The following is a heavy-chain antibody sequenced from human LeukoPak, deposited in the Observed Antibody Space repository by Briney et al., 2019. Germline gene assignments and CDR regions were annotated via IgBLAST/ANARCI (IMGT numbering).Heavy chain of an antibody. CDR3: ARVEGDTAMVYFNWFDP. D-gene: IGHD5-18*01. J-gene: IGHJ5*02. CDR2: ISAYNGNT. CDR1: SYTFTRYG. V-gene: IGHV1-18*01. Sequence: RASVKVSCKASSYTFTRYGISWVRQAPGQGLEWMGWISAYNGNTNYAQKLQGRVTMTTDTSTSTAYMELSSLRSEDTAVYYCARVEGDTAMVYFNWFDPWGQGTLVTVSS.